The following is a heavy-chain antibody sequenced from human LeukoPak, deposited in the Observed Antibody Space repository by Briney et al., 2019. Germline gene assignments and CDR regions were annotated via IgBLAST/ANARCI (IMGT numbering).Heavy chain of an antibody. V-gene: IGHV4-59*01. D-gene: IGHD6-6*01. J-gene: IGHJ4*02. Sequence: SETLYLTCNVSGCTISNYYMSWIRQPPGKGLEWMGFVYYDGSTNYSPSLKSRVTISVDTSKDQFSLKVSSVTAADTAVYYCARGRIAARSYYFDYWGQGTLVTVSS. CDR1: GCTISNYY. CDR2: VYYDGST. CDR3: ARGRIAARSYYFDY.